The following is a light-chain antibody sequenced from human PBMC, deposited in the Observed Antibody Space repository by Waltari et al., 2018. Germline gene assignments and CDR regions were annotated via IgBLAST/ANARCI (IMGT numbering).Light chain of an antibody. Sequence: EIVMTQSPATLSVSPGERATLSCRASQRVRSNSAWYQQKPGQAPRLLIYGASTRATGIPARFSGSGSGTEFTLTISSLQSKDFAVYYCQQYNNWPLWTFGQGTKVEIK. J-gene: IGKJ1*01. CDR1: QRVRSN. CDR2: GAS. V-gene: IGKV3-15*01. CDR3: QQYNNWPLWT.